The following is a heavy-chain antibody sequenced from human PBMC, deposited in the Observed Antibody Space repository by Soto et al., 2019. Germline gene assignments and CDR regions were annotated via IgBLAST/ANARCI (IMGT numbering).Heavy chain of an antibody. Sequence: SETLSLTCTVSGGSISSSSYYWGWIRQPPGKGLEWIGSIYYSGSTYYNPSLKSRVTISVDTSKNQFFLKLSSVTAADTAVYYCASCSSSWYDPFDYWGQGTLVTVSS. J-gene: IGHJ4*02. V-gene: IGHV4-39*01. CDR3: ASCSSSWYDPFDY. D-gene: IGHD6-13*01. CDR1: GGSISSSSYY. CDR2: IYYSGST.